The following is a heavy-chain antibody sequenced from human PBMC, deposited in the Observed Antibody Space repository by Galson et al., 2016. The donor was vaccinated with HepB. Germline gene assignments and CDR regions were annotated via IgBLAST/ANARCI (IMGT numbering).Heavy chain of an antibody. V-gene: IGHV3-21*01. CDR1: GYTFSSYS. CDR2: ISSSGTYI. Sequence: SLRLSCAASGYTFSSYSVNWVRQAPGKGLEWVSFISSSGTYIYYADSVKGRFTISRENAKGTLYLQMNSLRAVDTALYYCAGGGYDFWSGYAPSTNLFDPWGQGTLVTVSS. D-gene: IGHD3-3*01. CDR3: AGGGYDFWSGYAPSTNLFDP. J-gene: IGHJ5*01.